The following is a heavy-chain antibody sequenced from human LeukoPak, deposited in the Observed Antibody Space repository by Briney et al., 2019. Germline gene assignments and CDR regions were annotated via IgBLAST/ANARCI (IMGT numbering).Heavy chain of an antibody. CDR2: INPNSGGT. D-gene: IGHD5-18*01. CDR1: GYTFTGYY. J-gene: IGHJ4*02. CDR3: ARDRSGYSYGEPLDH. Sequence: ASVKVSCKASGYTFTGYYMHWVRQAPGQGLEWLGRINPNSGGTNDAQNFQGRVTMTRDTSMNTAYMELSRVRGDDTAVYYCARDRSGYSYGEPLDHWGQGTLVIVSS. V-gene: IGHV1-2*06.